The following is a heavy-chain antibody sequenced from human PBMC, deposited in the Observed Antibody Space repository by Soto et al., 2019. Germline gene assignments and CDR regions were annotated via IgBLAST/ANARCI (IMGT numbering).Heavy chain of an antibody. D-gene: IGHD3-9*01. CDR2: FDPEDGET. CDR3: ATRVLRYFDWPTIAP. V-gene: IGHV1-24*01. J-gene: IGHJ5*02. Sequence: ASVKVSCKVSGYTLTELSMHWVRQAPGKGLEWMGGFDPEDGETIYAQKFQGRVTMTEDTSTDTAYMELSSLRSEDTAVYYCATRVLRYFDWPTIAPWGQGTLVTVPS. CDR1: GYTLTELS.